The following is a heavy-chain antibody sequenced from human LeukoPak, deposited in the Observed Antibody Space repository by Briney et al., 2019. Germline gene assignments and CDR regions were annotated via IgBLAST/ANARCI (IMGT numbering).Heavy chain of an antibody. D-gene: IGHD6-13*01. CDR3: ARGTRQQLDTGFQNYYYYYMDV. CDR1: GGSISSGNYY. Sequence: SQTLSLTCTVSGGSISSGNYYWSWIRQPAGKELEWIGRIYTSGSTNYNPSLKSRITISVDTSKNQFSLKLTSVTAADTAVYYCARGTRQQLDTGFQNYYYYYMDVWGKGTTVTVSS. J-gene: IGHJ6*03. CDR2: IYTSGST. V-gene: IGHV4-61*02.